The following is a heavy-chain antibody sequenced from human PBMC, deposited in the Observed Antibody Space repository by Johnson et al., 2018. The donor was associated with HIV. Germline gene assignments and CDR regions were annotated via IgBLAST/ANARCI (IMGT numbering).Heavy chain of an antibody. CDR1: GFTFDDYG. D-gene: IGHD6-6*01. Sequence: VQLVESGGGVVRPGGSLRLSCAASGFTFDDYGMSWVRQAPGKGLEWVSGINWNGGSTGYADSVKGRFTISRDNAKNSLYLQMSSLRAEDTAIYFCARDLTNEYSSSSPVWGQGTMVTVSS. V-gene: IGHV3-20*04. CDR2: INWNGGST. J-gene: IGHJ3*01. CDR3: ARDLTNEYSSSSPV.